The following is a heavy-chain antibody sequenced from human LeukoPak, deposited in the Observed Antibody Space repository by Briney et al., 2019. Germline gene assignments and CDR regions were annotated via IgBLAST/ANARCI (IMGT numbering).Heavy chain of an antibody. J-gene: IGHJ6*02. D-gene: IGHD6-19*01. Sequence: GASVKVSCKASGYTFTSYGISWVRQAPGQGLEWMGWISAYNGNTNYAQKPQGRVTMTTDTSTSTAYMELRSLRSDDTAVYYCARDGNSRQWLVNYYYGMDVWGQGTTVTVSS. CDR1: GYTFTSYG. CDR3: ARDGNSRQWLVNYYYGMDV. CDR2: ISAYNGNT. V-gene: IGHV1-18*01.